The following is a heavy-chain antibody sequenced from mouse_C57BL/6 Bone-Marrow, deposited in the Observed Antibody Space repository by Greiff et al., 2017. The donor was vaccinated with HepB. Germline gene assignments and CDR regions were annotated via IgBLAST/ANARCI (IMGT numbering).Heavy chain of an antibody. J-gene: IGHJ2*01. CDR2: INPNNGGT. CDR1: GYTFTDYN. V-gene: IGHV1-18*01. CDR3: ARRYGSSLRYYFDY. D-gene: IGHD1-1*01. Sequence: SGPELVKPGASVKIPCKASGYTFTDYNMDWVKQSHGKSLEWIGDINPNNGGTIYNQKFKGKATLTVDKSSSTAYMELRSLTSEDTAVYYCARRYGSSLRYYFDYWGQGTTLTVSS.